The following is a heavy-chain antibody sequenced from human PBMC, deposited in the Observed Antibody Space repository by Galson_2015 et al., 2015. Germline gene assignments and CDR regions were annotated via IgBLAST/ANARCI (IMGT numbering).Heavy chain of an antibody. V-gene: IGHV3-11*06. CDR2: ISSSSSYT. CDR1: GFTFSDYY. Sequence: SLRLSCAASGFTFSDYYMSWIRQAPGKGLEWVSYISSSSSYTNYADSVKGRFTISRDNAKNSLYLQMNSLRAGDTAVYYCARDVWYYDSSGYYKDDYWGQGTLVTVSS. CDR3: ARDVWYYDSSGYYKDDY. J-gene: IGHJ4*02. D-gene: IGHD3-22*01.